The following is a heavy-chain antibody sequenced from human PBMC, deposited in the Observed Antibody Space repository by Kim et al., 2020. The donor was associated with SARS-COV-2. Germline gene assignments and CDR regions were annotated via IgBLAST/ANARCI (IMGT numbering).Heavy chain of an antibody. CDR2: IYHSGST. CDR3: ARDGGTDGYNLFDY. CDR1: GGSISSSNW. Sequence: SETLSLTCAVSGGSISSSNWWSWVRQPPGKGLEWIGEIYHSGSTNYNPSLKSRVTISVDKSKNQFSLKLSSVTAADTAVYYCARDGGTDGYNLFDYWGQGTLVTVSS. J-gene: IGHJ4*02. D-gene: IGHD5-12*01. V-gene: IGHV4-4*02.